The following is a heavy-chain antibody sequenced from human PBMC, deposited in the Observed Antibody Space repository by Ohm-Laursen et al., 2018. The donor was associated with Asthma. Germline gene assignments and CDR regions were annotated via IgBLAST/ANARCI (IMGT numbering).Heavy chain of an antibody. D-gene: IGHD2-2*01. CDR1: GFSFSSYS. V-gene: IGHV3-21*01. J-gene: IGHJ4*02. Sequence: SLRLSCTASGFSFSSYSMNWVRQAPGKGLEWVSFISSSGSYIYYADSVKGRFTISRDNAKNSLYLQMNSLRAEDTAVYYCARDGLYCSSTNCFFDYWGQGTLVAVSS. CDR2: ISSSGSYI. CDR3: ARDGLYCSSTNCFFDY.